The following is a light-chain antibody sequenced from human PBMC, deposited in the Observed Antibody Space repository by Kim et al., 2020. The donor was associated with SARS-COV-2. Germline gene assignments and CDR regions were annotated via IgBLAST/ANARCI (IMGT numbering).Light chain of an antibody. J-gene: IGLJ2*01. CDR1: SLSSYY. CDR3: NSRGSNDNVL. CDR2: GKN. V-gene: IGLV3-19*01. Sequence: VALGQTVRITCKGDSLSSYYATWYQQKPGQAPIVVIYGKNNRPSGIPDRFSGSSSGDTASLTITGTQAGDEADYYCNSRGSNDNVLFGGGTQLTVL.